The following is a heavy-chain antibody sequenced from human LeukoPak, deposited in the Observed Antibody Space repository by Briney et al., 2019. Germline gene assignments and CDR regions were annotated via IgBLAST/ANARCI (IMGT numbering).Heavy chain of an antibody. Sequence: PSETLSLTCTVSGGSISSYYWSWIRQPPGKGLEWIGYIYYSGSTNYNPSLKSRVTISVDTSKNQFSLKLSSVTAADTAVYYCARRWPMVRGVFDYWGQGTLVTVSS. J-gene: IGHJ4*02. V-gene: IGHV4-59*12. D-gene: IGHD3-10*01. CDR3: ARRWPMVRGVFDY. CDR2: IYYSGST. CDR1: GGSISSYY.